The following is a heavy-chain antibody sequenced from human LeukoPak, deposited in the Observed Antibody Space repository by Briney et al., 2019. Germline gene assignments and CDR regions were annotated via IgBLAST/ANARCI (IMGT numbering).Heavy chain of an antibody. J-gene: IGHJ6*03. CDR3: ARGTNYYYYYYYMDV. CDR1: GGSISSHY. V-gene: IGHV4-59*11. CDR2: IYYSGST. Sequence: SETLSLTCTVSGGSISSHYWSWIRQPPGKGLEWIGYIYYSGSTNYNPSLKSRVTISVDTSKNQFSLKLSPVTAADTAVYYCARGTNYYYYYYYMDVWGKGATVTVSS. D-gene: IGHD5-24*01.